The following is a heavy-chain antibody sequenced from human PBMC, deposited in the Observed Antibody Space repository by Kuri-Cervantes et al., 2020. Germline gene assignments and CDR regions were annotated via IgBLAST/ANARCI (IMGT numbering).Heavy chain of an antibody. V-gene: IGHV1-18*01. Sequence: ASVKVSCKASGYTFTSYGISWVRQAPGQGLEWMGWISAYNGDTNYAQKLQGRVTMTTDTSTSTAYMELRSLRSDDTAVCYCARDCHPRATIFGVVMGYNWFDPWGQGTLVTVSS. D-gene: IGHD3-3*01. CDR2: ISAYNGDT. J-gene: IGHJ5*02. CDR3: ARDCHPRATIFGVVMGYNWFDP. CDR1: GYTFTSYG.